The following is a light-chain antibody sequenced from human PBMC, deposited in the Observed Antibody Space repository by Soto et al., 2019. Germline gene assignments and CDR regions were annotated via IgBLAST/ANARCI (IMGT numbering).Light chain of an antibody. J-gene: IGKJ2*01. CDR1: QSVSSSY. Sequence: EIVLTQSPGTLSLSPGERATLSCRASQSVSSSYLAWYQQKPGQAPRLLIYGASSRATGIPDRFSGSGSGTDFTLTISRLEPEDFAVYYCQQYGSNWPPMYTFGQGTKVDIK. V-gene: IGKV3-20*01. CDR2: GAS. CDR3: QQYGSNWPPMYT.